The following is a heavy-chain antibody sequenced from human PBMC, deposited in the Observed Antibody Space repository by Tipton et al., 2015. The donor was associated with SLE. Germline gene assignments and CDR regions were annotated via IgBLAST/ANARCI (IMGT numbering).Heavy chain of an antibody. D-gene: IGHD5-24*01. J-gene: IGHJ4*02. V-gene: IGHV4-59*11. CDR2: TYFTGGS. CDR3: AGSRDGYTSFDY. CDR1: SDSINSHY. Sequence: LRLSCTVSSDSINSHYWSWIRQPPGKGLEWIAYTYFTGGSNSNPSLKSRVTISADTSRNQFSLRLTSVTAADTAVYFCAGSRDGYTSFDYWGQGTLVTVSS.